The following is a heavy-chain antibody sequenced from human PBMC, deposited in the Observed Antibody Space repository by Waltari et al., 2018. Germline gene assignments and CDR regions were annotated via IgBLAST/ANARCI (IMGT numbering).Heavy chain of an antibody. Sequence: QLQLQESGSGLVKPSQTLSLTCAVSGRSISSGVHSLSWIRQPPGKGLEWIGYIYHSGSTYYNPSLKSRVTISVDRSKNQFSLKLSSVTAADTAVYYCARAGEDTVTIFDYWGQGTLVTVSS. CDR3: ARAGEDTVTIFDY. CDR2: IYHSGST. CDR1: GRSISSGVHS. V-gene: IGHV4-30-2*01. J-gene: IGHJ4*02. D-gene: IGHD4-17*01.